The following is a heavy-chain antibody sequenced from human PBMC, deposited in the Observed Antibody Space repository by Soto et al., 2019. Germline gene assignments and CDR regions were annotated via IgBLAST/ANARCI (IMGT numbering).Heavy chain of an antibody. CDR3: AREEASSLDY. CDR1: GYTFTNYW. J-gene: IGHJ4*02. V-gene: IGHV5-51*01. CDR2: IFPRDSDT. Sequence: PGESLKISCKGSGYTFTNYWIGWVRQMPGKGLEWMGIIFPRDSDTRYSPSFEGQVTISADKSISTAYLQWSRLKASDTAIYYCAREEASSLDYWGQGTLVTVSS.